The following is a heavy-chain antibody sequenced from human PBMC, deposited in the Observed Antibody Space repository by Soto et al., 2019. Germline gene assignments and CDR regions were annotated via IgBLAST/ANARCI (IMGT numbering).Heavy chain of an antibody. J-gene: IGHJ6*02. Sequence: SETLSLTCAASGGSFSGYYWSWIRQPPGRGLEWIGEINHSGSTNYNPSLKSRLTISVDTSKNQFSLKLSSVTAADTAVYYCARQGRAAAGGSVFYGLDVWGQGTTVTVSS. V-gene: IGHV4-34*01. D-gene: IGHD6-13*01. CDR2: INHSGST. CDR3: ARQGRAAAGGSVFYGLDV. CDR1: GGSFSGYY.